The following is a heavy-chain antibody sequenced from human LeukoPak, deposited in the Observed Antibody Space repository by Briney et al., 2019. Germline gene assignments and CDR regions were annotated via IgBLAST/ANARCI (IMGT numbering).Heavy chain of an antibody. Sequence: GGSLRLSCAASGFTFSIYAMSWVRQAPGKGLEWVSAISGSGGSTSYADPVRGRFTIHRDNRKNSLYLHMNILRTEDTAVYYCAKDGVVGATTHWYFDLWGRGTLVTVSS. D-gene: IGHD1-26*01. J-gene: IGHJ2*01. CDR2: ISGSGGST. V-gene: IGHV3-23*01. CDR3: AKDGVVGATTHWYFDL. CDR1: GFTFSIYA.